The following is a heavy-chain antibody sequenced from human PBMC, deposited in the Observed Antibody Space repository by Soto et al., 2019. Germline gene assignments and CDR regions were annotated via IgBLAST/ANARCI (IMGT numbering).Heavy chain of an antibody. CDR2: IKSKTDGGTT. D-gene: IGHD2-21*02. CDR1: GFTFSNAW. J-gene: IGHJ4*02. V-gene: IGHV3-15*07. Sequence: GGSLRLSCAASGFTFSNAWINWVRQAPGKGLEWVGRIKSKTDGGTTDFAASVKGRFAISRDDSKNMVYLQMNSLKTEDTALYYCARKVTLNTMSGFDYWGLGTLVTVSS. CDR3: ARKVTLNTMSGFDY.